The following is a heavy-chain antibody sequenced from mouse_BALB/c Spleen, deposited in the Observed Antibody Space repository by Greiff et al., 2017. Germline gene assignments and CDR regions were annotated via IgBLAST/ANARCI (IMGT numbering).Heavy chain of an antibody. CDR3: ARGGNYTYAMDY. CDR1: GYTFTDYA. CDR2: ISTYYGDA. D-gene: IGHD2-1*01. J-gene: IGHJ4*01. V-gene: IGHV1S137*01. Sequence: QVQLQQSGAELVRPGVSVKISCKGSGYTFTDYAMHWVKQSHAKSLEWIGVISTYYGDASYNQKFKGKATMTVDKSSSTAYMELARLTSEDSAIYYCARGGNYTYAMDYWGQGTSVTVSS.